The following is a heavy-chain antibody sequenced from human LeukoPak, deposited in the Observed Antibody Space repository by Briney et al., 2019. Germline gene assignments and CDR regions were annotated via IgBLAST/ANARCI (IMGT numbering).Heavy chain of an antibody. CDR3: ARGLSGQFDY. CDR2: INPNSGGT. J-gene: IGHJ4*02. Sequence: WMGWINPNSGGTNYAQKFQGRVTMTRDTSISTAYMELSSLRFEDTAVYYCARGLSGQFDYWGQGTLVTVSS. D-gene: IGHD2/OR15-2a*01. V-gene: IGHV1-2*02.